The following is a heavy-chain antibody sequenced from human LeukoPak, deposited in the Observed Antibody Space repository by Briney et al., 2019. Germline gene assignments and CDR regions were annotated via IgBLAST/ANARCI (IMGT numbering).Heavy chain of an antibody. J-gene: IGHJ4*02. CDR1: GXTFTDXX. CDR3: ARVGRLQYGDYVAFDY. V-gene: IGHV3-11*01. Sequence: LXXSXAASGXTFTDXXMSWIRQXXXXXLEWVXYXXISGTTIYYADSVKGRFTFSRDNAKNSLYLQMNSLRAEDTAVYYCARVGRLQYGDYVAFDYWGQGTPVTVSS. CDR2: XXISGTTI. D-gene: IGHD4-17*01.